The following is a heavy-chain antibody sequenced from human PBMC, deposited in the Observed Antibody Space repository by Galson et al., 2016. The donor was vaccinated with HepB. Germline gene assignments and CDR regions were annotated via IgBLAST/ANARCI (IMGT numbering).Heavy chain of an antibody. J-gene: IGHJ4*02. D-gene: IGHD3-16*01. CDR2: IIPVFGTP. Sequence: SVKVSCKASGGSFTTFATTWVRQAPGQGLQWMGRIIPVFGTPLYSLSFQGRVSFTADESTRTAYMELSSLSFEDTAMYYCAQGYNRPYNYGWDVFDYWGQGTLITVSS. CDR1: GGSFTTFA. V-gene: IGHV1-69*13. CDR3: AQGYNRPYNYGWDVFDY.